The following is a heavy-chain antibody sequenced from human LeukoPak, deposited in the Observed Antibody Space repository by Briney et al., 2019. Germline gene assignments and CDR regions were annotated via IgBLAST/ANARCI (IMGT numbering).Heavy chain of an antibody. D-gene: IGHD4-23*01. CDR3: ARGLMTTAVTPGY. CDR1: GGTISSGTYY. V-gene: IGHV4-39*02. CDR2: FYSSGST. J-gene: IGHJ4*02. Sequence: KPSETLSLTCTVSGGTISSGTYYWVWIRQPPGKGLEWIGSFYSSGSTFYNSSLKSRVTISIDTSKNHFSLKLSSVTAADTAVYYCARGLMTTAVTPGYWGQGTLVTVSS.